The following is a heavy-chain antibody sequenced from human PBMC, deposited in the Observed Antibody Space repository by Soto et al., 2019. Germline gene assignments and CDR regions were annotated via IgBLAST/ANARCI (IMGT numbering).Heavy chain of an antibody. CDR1: GVTFSSFA. V-gene: IGHV1-69*01. D-gene: IGHD5-12*01. J-gene: IGHJ5*02. CDR2: IIPIFRTP. Sequence: QVQLVQSGAEVKQPGSSVKVSCQASGVTFSSFAISWVRQAPGQGLEWMGGIIPIFRTPNYAQNFQGRVTITAEESTSSVYMELSRLRSEDTAVYYCASSTGSGFRPGTHRFNWFDPWGQGTLVTVSS. CDR3: ASSTGSGFRPGTHRFNWFDP.